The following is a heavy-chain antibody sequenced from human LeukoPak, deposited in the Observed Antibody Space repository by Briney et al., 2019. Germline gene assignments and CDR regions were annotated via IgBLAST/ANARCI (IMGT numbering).Heavy chain of an antibody. V-gene: IGHV3-30-3*01. CDR1: GFTFSSYA. CDR3: ARAGQLVKRGFDY. D-gene: IGHD6-13*01. Sequence: QSGGSLRLSCAASGFTFSSYAMHWVRQAPGKGLEWVAVISYDGSNKYYADSVKGRFTISRDNSKNTLYLQMNSLRAEDTAVYYCARAGQLVKRGFDYWGQGTLVTVSS. CDR2: ISYDGSNK. J-gene: IGHJ4*02.